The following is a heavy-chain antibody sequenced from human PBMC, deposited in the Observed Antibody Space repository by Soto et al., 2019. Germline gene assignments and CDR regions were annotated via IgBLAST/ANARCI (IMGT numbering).Heavy chain of an antibody. CDR1: GYTFTSYA. CDR2: INAGNGNT. D-gene: IGHD2-21*02. V-gene: IGHV1-3*01. Sequence: QVQLVQSGAEVKKPGASVKVSCKASGYTFTSYAMHWVRQAPGQRLEWMGWINAGNGNTKYSQKFQGRVTITRDTSASTAYMELSSLRSEDTAVYYCPRSIVVVTAADYWGQGPLVTVSS. CDR3: PRSIVVVTAADY. J-gene: IGHJ4*02.